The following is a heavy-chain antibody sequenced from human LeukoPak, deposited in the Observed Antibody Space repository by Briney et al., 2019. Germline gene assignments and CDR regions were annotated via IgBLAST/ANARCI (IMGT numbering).Heavy chain of an antibody. V-gene: IGHV4-39*01. CDR2: IYYSGST. Sequence: SESLSLTCTVSGGSISSSSYYWGWIRQPPGKGLEWIGSIYYSGSTYYNPSLKSRVTISVDTSKNQFSLKLSSVTAADTAVYYCARHMEFLPYSPFDYWGQGTLVTVSS. D-gene: IGHD3-10*01. J-gene: IGHJ4*02. CDR3: ARHMEFLPYSPFDY. CDR1: GGSISSSSYY.